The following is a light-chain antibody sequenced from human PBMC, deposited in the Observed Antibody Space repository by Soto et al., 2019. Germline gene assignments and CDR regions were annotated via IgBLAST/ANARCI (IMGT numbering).Light chain of an antibody. CDR1: SSDYGTYNY. J-gene: IGLJ1*01. CDR3: NSYTSSSTLDV. V-gene: IGLV2-14*01. CDR2: DVT. Sequence: QSALTQPASVSGSPGQSITISCTGISSDYGTYNYVSWYQQHPGKAPKLMIYDVTSRPSGVSNRFSGPKSGNTASLTISGLQAEDEADYYCNSYTSSSTLDVFGTGTKLTVL.